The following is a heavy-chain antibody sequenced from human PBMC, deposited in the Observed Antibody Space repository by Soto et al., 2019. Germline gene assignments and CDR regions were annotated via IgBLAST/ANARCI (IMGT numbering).Heavy chain of an antibody. Sequence: GASVKVSCKASGYTFTSYAMHWVRQAPGQRFEWMGWINAGNVNTKYSQKFQGRVTITRDTSASTAYMELRSLRSDDTAVYYCARVVVAATHALDPWGQGTLVTVSS. D-gene: IGHD2-15*01. CDR3: ARVVVAATHALDP. J-gene: IGHJ5*02. V-gene: IGHV1-3*01. CDR1: GYTFTSYA. CDR2: INAGNVNT.